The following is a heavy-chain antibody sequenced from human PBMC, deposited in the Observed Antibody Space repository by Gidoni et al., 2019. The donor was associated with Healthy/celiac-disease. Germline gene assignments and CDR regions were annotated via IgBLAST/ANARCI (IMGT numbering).Heavy chain of an antibody. Sequence: QVQLVESGGGVVQPGRSLRLSCAASGFTFSSYGMHWVRQAPGKGLEWVAVIWYDGSNKYYADSVKGRFTISRDNSKNTLYLQMNSLRAEDTAVYYCARDMKGRGIAAAGVFDYWGQGTLVTVSS. D-gene: IGHD6-13*01. CDR1: GFTFSSYG. CDR3: ARDMKGRGIAAAGVFDY. V-gene: IGHV3-33*01. CDR2: IWYDGSNK. J-gene: IGHJ4*02.